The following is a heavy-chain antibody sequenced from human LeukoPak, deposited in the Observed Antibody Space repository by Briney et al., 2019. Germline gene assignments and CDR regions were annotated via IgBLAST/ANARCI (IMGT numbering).Heavy chain of an antibody. CDR1: GYSISSGYY. D-gene: IGHD2-15*01. CDR2: IYHSGST. V-gene: IGHV4-38-2*02. CDR3: ARGIVVVAQLGFYFYYMDV. Sequence: SETLSLTCTVSGYSISSGYYWGWIRQPPGKGLQWIGSIYHSGSTYYNPSHKSRVTISVDTSKNQFSLKLSSVTAADTAVYYCARGIVVVAQLGFYFYYMDVWGKGTTVTISS. J-gene: IGHJ6*03.